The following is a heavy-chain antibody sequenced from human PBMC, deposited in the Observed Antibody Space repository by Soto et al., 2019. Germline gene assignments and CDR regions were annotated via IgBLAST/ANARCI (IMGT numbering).Heavy chain of an antibody. V-gene: IGHV1-18*01. CDR1: GYTFTSYG. J-gene: IGHJ6*02. D-gene: IGHD6-19*01. CDR3: ARQEQWLVPINYYYGMDV. CDR2: ISVYNGNT. Sequence: GASVKVSGKASGYTFTSYGISWVRQAPGQGLEWMGWISVYNGNTNYAQKLQGRVTLTTDTSTSTAYMELRSLRSDDTAVYYCARQEQWLVPINYYYGMDVWGQGTTVTVSS.